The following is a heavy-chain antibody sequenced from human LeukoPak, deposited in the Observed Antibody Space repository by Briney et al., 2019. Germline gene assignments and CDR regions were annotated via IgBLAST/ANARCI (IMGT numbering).Heavy chain of an antibody. CDR2: IYSGGST. V-gene: IGHV3-66*01. CDR1: GFTVSSNY. J-gene: IGHJ6*02. Sequence: GGSLRLSCAASGFTVSSNYMSWVRQAPGKGLEWVSVIYSGGSTYYADSVKGRFTISRDNSKNTLYLQMNSLRAEDTAVYYCATVASYYYGMDVWGQGTTVTVSS. D-gene: IGHD2-15*01. CDR3: ATVASYYYGMDV.